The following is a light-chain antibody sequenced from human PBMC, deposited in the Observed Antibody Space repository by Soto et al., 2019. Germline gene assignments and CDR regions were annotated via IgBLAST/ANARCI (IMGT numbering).Light chain of an antibody. CDR3: QQYNNWRPQT. J-gene: IGKJ1*01. Sequence: EIVMTQSPATLSVSPGERATLSYRASQSVSSKLAWYQQKPGQAPRLLIYGASTRATGITARFSGSGSGTEFTLTISSLQSEDFAVYYCQQYNNWRPQTFGQGTKVEIK. V-gene: IGKV3-15*01. CDR1: QSVSSK. CDR2: GAS.